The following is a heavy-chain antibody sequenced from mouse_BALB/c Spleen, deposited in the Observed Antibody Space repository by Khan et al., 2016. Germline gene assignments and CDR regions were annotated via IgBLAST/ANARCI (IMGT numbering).Heavy chain of an antibody. CDR1: GHSFTDYN. V-gene: IGHV1S135*01. J-gene: IGHJ3*01. CDR3: AIYDCNVTWFAY. CDR2: IDPDNGGT. D-gene: IGHD2-4*01. Sequence: VQLQQSGPELVKPGASVKVSCKASGHSFTDYNIYWVKQSQGKSLEWIGYIDPDNGGTSYNQKFKGKATLTGDKSYSTAYMHLNSLTSEDSAVYYCAIYDCNVTWFAYWGPGTPVTVSA.